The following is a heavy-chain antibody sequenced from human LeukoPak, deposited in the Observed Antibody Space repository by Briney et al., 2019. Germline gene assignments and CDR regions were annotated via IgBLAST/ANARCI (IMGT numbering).Heavy chain of an antibody. CDR2: IDPNNGAT. V-gene: IGHV1-2*02. J-gene: IGHJ1*01. D-gene: IGHD3-16*01. CDR1: GYTFTGYY. Sequence: ASVKVSCKASGYTFTGYYMHWIRQAPGQGLEWVGFIDPNNGATNYARKFQGRVTLTRDTSISTVYMELNSLTSDDTAVYHCATDEGGWGQGTLVTVSP. CDR3: ATDEGG.